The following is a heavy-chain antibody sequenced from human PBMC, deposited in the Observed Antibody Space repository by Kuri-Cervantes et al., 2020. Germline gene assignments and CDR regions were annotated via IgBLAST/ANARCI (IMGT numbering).Heavy chain of an antibody. Sequence: GGSLRLSCAASGFTFDDYTMHWVRQAPGKGLEWVSLINWDGGSTYYADSVKGRFTISRDNSRHSLYLQMNSLRAEDTALYYCAKAHPARASGWDFDYWGLGTLVTVSS. CDR3: AKAHPARASGWDFDY. CDR2: INWDGGST. D-gene: IGHD6-19*01. J-gene: IGHJ4*02. CDR1: GFTFDDYT. V-gene: IGHV3-43*01.